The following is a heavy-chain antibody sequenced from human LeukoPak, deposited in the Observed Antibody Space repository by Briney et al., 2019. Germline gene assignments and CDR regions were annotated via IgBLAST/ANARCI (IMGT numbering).Heavy chain of an antibody. J-gene: IGHJ4*02. D-gene: IGHD1-26*01. V-gene: IGHV3-9*01. CDR2: ISWNSGSI. Sequence: PGRSLRLSCAASGFTFDDYAMHWVRQAPGKGLEWVSGISWNSGSIGYADSVKGRFTISRDNAKNSLYLQMNSLRAEDTALYYCAKSGIKSGSYSTLFDYWGQGTLVTVSS. CDR1: GFTFDDYA. CDR3: AKSGIKSGSYSTLFDY.